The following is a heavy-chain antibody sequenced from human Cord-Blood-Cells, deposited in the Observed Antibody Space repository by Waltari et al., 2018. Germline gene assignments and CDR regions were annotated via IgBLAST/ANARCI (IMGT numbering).Heavy chain of an antibody. CDR3: AKDRGGTGIPFDY. Sequence: EVQLLESGGGLVQPGGSLRLSCAASGFTFSSYAMGWVRPAPGKGLEWVSAISGSGGSTYYADSVKGRFTISRDNSKNTLYLQMNSLRAEDTAVYYCAKDRGGTGIPFDYWGQGTLVTVSS. V-gene: IGHV3-23*01. CDR1: GFTFSSYA. J-gene: IGHJ4*02. D-gene: IGHD7-27*01. CDR2: ISGSGGST.